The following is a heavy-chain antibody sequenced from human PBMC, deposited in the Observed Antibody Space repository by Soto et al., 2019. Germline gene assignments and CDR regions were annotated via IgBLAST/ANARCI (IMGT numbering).Heavy chain of an antibody. Sequence: PGGSLRLSCAASGFTFSDYYMSWIRQAPGKGLEWVSYISSSGSTIYYADSVKGRFTISRDNAKNSLYLQMNSLRAEDTVVYYCARDPAQYCSGGSCYSRRYYYGMDVWGQGTTVTVSS. CDR2: ISSSGSTI. CDR3: ARDPAQYCSGGSCYSRRYYYGMDV. CDR1: GFTFSDYY. J-gene: IGHJ6*02. D-gene: IGHD2-15*01. V-gene: IGHV3-11*01.